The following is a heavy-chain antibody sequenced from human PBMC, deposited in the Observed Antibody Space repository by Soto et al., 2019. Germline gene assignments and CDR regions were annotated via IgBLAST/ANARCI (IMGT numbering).Heavy chain of an antibody. V-gene: IGHV1-18*01. CDR1: GYTFTSYG. CDR2: ISAYNGNT. D-gene: IGHD6-13*01. J-gene: IGHJ6*02. CDR3: ARHSHPRIAAAEMDV. Sequence: ASVEVSCKASGYTFTSYGISWVRQAPGQGLEWMGWISAYNGNTNYAQKLQGRVTMTTDTSTSTAYMELRSLRSDDTAVYYCARHSHPRIAAAEMDVWGQGTTVTVSS.